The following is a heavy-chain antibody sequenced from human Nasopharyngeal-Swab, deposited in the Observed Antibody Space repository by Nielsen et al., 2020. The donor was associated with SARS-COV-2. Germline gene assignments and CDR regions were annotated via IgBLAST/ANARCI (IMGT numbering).Heavy chain of an antibody. CDR3: ARVVIVGYCSSTSCWAFDP. CDR1: GGSISSYY. V-gene: IGHV4-59*01. J-gene: IGHJ5*02. Sequence: SETLSLTCTVSGGSISSYYWSWIRQPPGKGLEWIGYIYYSGSTNYNPSLKSRVTISVDTSKNQFSLKLSSVTAADTAVYYCARVVIVGYCSSTSCWAFDPWGREPWSPSPQ. D-gene: IGHD2-2*01. CDR2: IYYSGST.